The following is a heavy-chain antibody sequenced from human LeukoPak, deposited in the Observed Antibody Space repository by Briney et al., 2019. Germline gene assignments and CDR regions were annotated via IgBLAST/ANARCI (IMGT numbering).Heavy chain of an antibody. CDR1: GFTFSSYR. CDR3: ARDVGVGAAFDY. J-gene: IGHJ4*02. D-gene: IGHD1-26*01. Sequence: GGSLRLSCAASGFTFSSYRMTWVRQAPGKGLEWVSSISSSNSYISYADSLKGRFTISRDNAKNSLYLQMNSLRAEDTAVYYCARDVGVGAAFDYWGQGTLVTVSS. CDR2: ISSSNSYI. V-gene: IGHV3-21*01.